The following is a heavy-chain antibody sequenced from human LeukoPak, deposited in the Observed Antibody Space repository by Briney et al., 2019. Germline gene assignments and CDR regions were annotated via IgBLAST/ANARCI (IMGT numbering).Heavy chain of an antibody. Sequence: GASVKVSCKASGYTFTSYYMHWVRQAPGQGLEWMGIINPSGGSTSYAQKFQGRVTMTRDMSTSTVYMELSSLRSEDTAVYYCARGPSIVVVPAALAFDYWGQGTLVTVSS. CDR2: INPSGGST. CDR3: ARGPSIVVVPAALAFDY. J-gene: IGHJ4*02. V-gene: IGHV1-46*01. D-gene: IGHD2-2*01. CDR1: GYTFTSYY.